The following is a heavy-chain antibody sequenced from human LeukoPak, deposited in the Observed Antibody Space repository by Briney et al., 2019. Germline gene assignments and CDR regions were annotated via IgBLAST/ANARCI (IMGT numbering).Heavy chain of an antibody. Sequence: PSETLSLTCTVSGDSISGYYWSWIRQTPEKGLEWIGCIHSSGSTIYNPSLKSRVTISVDTSKKQFSLRLTPVTAADTAVYFCARGYFDSRHSSNPFDYWGQGALVTVSS. CDR1: GDSISGYY. CDR3: ARGYFDSRHSSNPFDY. CDR2: IHSSGST. D-gene: IGHD3-22*01. V-gene: IGHV4-4*09. J-gene: IGHJ4*02.